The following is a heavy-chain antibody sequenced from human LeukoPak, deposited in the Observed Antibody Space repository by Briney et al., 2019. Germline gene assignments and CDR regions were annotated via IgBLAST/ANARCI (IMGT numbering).Heavy chain of an antibody. CDR2: ISYDGTNT. CDR1: GFIFSSYA. J-gene: IGHJ1*01. CDR3: ATYSSLNRREFQY. V-gene: IGHV3-30-3*01. D-gene: IGHD3-22*01. Sequence: GRSLRLSCAASGFIFSSYAMHWVRQAPGKGLEWVSAISYDGTNTYYADSVKGRFTISRDNSKDTLSLQMNSLRPEDTAVYYCATYSSLNRREFQYWGQGTLLTVSS.